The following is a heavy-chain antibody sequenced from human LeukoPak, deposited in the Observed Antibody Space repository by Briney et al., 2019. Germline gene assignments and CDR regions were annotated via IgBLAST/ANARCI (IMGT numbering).Heavy chain of an antibody. CDR3: ARAYYYGSGSIDY. CDR1: GFTFSSYA. CDR2: ISYDGSNK. J-gene: IGHJ4*02. Sequence: PGRSLRLSCAASGFTFSSYAMHWVRQAPGKGLEWVAVISYDGSNKYYADSVKGRFTISRDNSKNTLYLQMNSLRAEDTAVYYCARAYYYGSGSIDYWGQGTLVTVSS. D-gene: IGHD3-10*01. V-gene: IGHV3-30-3*01.